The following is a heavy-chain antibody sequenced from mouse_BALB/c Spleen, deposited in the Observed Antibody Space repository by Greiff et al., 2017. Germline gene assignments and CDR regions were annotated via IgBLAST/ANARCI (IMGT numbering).Heavy chain of an antibody. CDR2: ISSGGST. J-gene: IGHJ3*01. CDR3: ARGDGNYEGFAY. CDR1: GFTFSSYA. V-gene: IGHV5-6-5*01. D-gene: IGHD2-1*01. Sequence: EVQLVESGGGLVKPGGSLKLSCAASGFTFSSYAMSWVRQTPEKRLEWVASISSGGSTYYPDSVKGRFTISRDNARNILYLQMSSLRSEDTAMYYCARGDGNYEGFAYWGQGTLVTVSA.